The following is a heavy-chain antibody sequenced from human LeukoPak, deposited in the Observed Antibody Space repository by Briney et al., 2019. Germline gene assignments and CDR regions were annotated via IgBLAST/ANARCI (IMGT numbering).Heavy chain of an antibody. CDR3: ARGTGPLGYYYTMDV. D-gene: IGHD2-8*02. J-gene: IGHJ6*02. CDR1: GFTFSRYA. V-gene: IGHV3-30-3*01. CDR2: ISYDGSKK. Sequence: PGGSLRLSCAASGFTFSRYAMHWVRQAPGKGLEWVAVISYDGSKKYYADSMKGRFTISRDNSKNTLYLQMNRLRAEDTAVYYCARGTGPLGYYYTMDVWGQGTTVTVSS.